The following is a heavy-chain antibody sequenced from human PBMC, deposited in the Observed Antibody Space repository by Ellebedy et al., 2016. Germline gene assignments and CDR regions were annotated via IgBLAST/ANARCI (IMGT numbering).Heavy chain of an antibody. CDR3: ARESYITMIVVVTNWFDP. Sequence: GESLKISXAASGFTFSSYSMNWVRQAPGKGLEWVSSISSSSSYIYYADSVKGRFTISRDNAKNSLYLQMNSLRAEDTAVYYCARESYITMIVVVTNWFDPWGQGTLVTVSS. J-gene: IGHJ5*02. CDR2: ISSSSSYI. CDR1: GFTFSSYS. V-gene: IGHV3-21*01. D-gene: IGHD3-22*01.